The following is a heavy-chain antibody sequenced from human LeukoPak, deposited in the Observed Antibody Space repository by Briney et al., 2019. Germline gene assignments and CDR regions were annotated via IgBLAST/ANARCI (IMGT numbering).Heavy chain of an antibody. Sequence: GTLRLSCAASGFTFSSYGMSWVRHAPGKGVEWIGSIYYSGSTYYNPSLKSRVPISVDTSKNQFPLKLSSVTAADTAVYYCARDSVTGFDYWGQGTLVTVSS. V-gene: IGHV4-39*06. CDR2: IYYSGST. D-gene: IGHD2/OR15-2a*01. CDR1: GFTFSSYG. J-gene: IGHJ4*02. CDR3: ARDSVTGFDY.